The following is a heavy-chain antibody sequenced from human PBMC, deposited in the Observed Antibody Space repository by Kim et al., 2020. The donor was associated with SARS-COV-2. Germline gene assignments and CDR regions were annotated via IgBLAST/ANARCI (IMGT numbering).Heavy chain of an antibody. J-gene: IGHJ4*02. CDR2: ISYDGSNK. CDR3: AKDSGGSCYY. V-gene: IGHV3-30*18. D-gene: IGHD2-15*01. Sequence: GGSLRLSCAASGFTFSSYGMHWVRQAPGKGLEWVAVISYDGSNKYYADSVKGRFSISRDNSKNTLYLQMNSLRAEDTAVYYCAKDSGGSCYYWGQGTLVTVSS. CDR1: GFTFSSYG.